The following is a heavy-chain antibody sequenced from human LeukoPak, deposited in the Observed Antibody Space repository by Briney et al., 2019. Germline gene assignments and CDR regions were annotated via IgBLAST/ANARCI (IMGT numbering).Heavy chain of an antibody. D-gene: IGHD5-24*01. CDR1: GGTFSSYA. V-gene: IGHV1-69*05. J-gene: IGHJ4*02. CDR3: ARDLEDGYNSLWGLDY. CDR2: IIPIFGTA. Sequence: SVKVSCKASGGTFSSYAISWVRQAPGQGLEWMGRIIPIFGTANYAQKFQGRVTITTDESTSTAYMELSSLRSEDTAVYYCARDLEDGYNSLWGLDYWGQGTLVTVSS.